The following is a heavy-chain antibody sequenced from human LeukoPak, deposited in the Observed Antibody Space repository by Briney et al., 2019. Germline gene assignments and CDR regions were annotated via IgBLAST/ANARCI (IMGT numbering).Heavy chain of an antibody. CDR2: INPNSGGT. V-gene: IGHV1-2*04. J-gene: IGHJ4*02. CDR3: ARGGSYVWGSYLLKGTQRTDFDY. D-gene: IGHD3-16*02. Sequence: VASVKVSCKASGYTLTVYYVHWVRQAPGQGLEWMGWINPNSGGTNYAQKFQGWVTMTRDTSISTAYMELSRLRSDDTAVYYCARGGSYVWGSYLLKGTQRTDFDYWGQGTLVTVSS. CDR1: GYTLTVYY.